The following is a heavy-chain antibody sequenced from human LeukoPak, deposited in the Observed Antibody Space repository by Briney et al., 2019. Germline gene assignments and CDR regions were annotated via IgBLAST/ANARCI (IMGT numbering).Heavy chain of an antibody. D-gene: IGHD1-1*01. Sequence: ASVKVSCKASGYTFTSYGIGWVRQAPGQGLEWMGWISAYNGNTNYAQKLQGRVTMTTDTSTSTAYMELRSLRSDDTAVYYCARDVNWKDYYYYYGMDVWGQGTTVTVSS. CDR3: ARDVNWKDYYYYYGMDV. CDR1: GYTFTSYG. CDR2: ISAYNGNT. V-gene: IGHV1-18*01. J-gene: IGHJ6*02.